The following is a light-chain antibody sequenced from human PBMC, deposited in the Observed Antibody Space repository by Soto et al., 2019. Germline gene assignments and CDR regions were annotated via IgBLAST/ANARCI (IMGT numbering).Light chain of an antibody. CDR2: DAS. Sequence: DIQMTQSPSSLSASVGDRVTITCRASQSISSWLAWYQQKPGKAPKLVIYDASSLESGVASRFSGSGSGTEFALTISSLQPDDFATYYCQQYNSYSPLTFGQGTKVEIK. CDR3: QQYNSYSPLT. J-gene: IGKJ1*01. CDR1: QSISSW. V-gene: IGKV1-5*01.